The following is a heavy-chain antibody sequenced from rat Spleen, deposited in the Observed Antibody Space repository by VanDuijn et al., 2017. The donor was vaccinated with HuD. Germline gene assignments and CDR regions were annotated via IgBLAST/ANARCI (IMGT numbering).Heavy chain of an antibody. CDR2: IRNSCSRT. J-gene: IGHJ4*01. V-gene: IGHV5-25*01. CDR3: ARHDYPGITLYVMDA. D-gene: IGHD1-4*01. Sequence: EVQLVESGGGLVQPGRSMKLSCAASGFTFINYYMAWVRQAPTKGLEWFATIRNSCSRTYYPDSVKGRFTISRDKAKSSLYLLMNSLKSEDTATYYCARHDYPGITLYVMDAWGQGTSVTVSS. CDR1: GFTFINYY.